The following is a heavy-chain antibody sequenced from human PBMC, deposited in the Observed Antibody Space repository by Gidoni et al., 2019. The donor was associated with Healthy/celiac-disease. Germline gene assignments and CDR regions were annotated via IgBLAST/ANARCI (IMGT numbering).Heavy chain of an antibody. CDR2: ISHDGSNN. V-gene: IGHV3-30-3*01. Sequence: QVQLVESGGGVVQPARSLSLSCASSGFSCSCYARNWVRPAPGKGLGWVAVISHDGSNNYYADSVKGRFTISRDHSHNTLYLQMNSLRAEDTAVYYCASLDIVVVPAAPDDAFDIWGQGTMVTVSS. CDR3: ASLDIVVVPAAPDDAFDI. D-gene: IGHD2-2*01. CDR1: GFSCSCYA. J-gene: IGHJ3*02.